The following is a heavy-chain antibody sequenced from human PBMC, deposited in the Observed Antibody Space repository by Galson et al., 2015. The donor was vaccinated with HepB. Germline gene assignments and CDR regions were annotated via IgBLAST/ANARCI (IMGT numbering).Heavy chain of an antibody. CDR3: TKEVSYIRSWAPPHY. CDR1: GFIFGDSA. V-gene: IGHV3-49*03. Sequence: SLRLSCAASGFIFGDSAMGWFRQAPGKGLEWVGLIRSKDYGGTTEYAASVAGRFTISRDDSKSVAYLQMNSLKIEDTAFYYCTKEVSYIRSWAPPHYWGRGILVTVSS. CDR2: IRSKDYGGTT. J-gene: IGHJ4*02. D-gene: IGHD6-13*01.